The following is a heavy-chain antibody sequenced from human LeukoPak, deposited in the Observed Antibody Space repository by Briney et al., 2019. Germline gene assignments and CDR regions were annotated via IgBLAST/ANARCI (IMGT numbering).Heavy chain of an antibody. CDR1: GYTFTGYY. CDR2: INPNSGGT. V-gene: IGHV1-2*02. J-gene: IGHJ4*02. CDR3: AREAGIAAAGTGYYFDY. D-gene: IGHD6-13*01. Sequence: ASVKVSCKASGYTFTGYYMHWVRQAPGQGLEWMGWINPNSGGTNYAQKFQGRVTMTRDTSISTAYMELSRLRSDDTAVYYCAREAGIAAAGTGYYFDYWGQGTLVTVSS.